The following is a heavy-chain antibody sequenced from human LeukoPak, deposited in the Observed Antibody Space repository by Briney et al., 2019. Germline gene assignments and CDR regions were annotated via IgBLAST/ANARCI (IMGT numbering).Heavy chain of an antibody. D-gene: IGHD3-9*01. J-gene: IGHJ4*02. CDR1: GFTFSSYA. V-gene: IGHV3-23*01. CDR2: ISGSGGST. CDR3: AKDLGDILTGYRPDY. Sequence: GGSLRLSCAASGFTFSSYAMSWVRQAPGKRLEWVSAISGSGGSTYYADSVKGRFTISRDNSKKTMYLQMNSLRAEDTAVYYCAKDLGDILTGYRPDYWGQGTLVTVSS.